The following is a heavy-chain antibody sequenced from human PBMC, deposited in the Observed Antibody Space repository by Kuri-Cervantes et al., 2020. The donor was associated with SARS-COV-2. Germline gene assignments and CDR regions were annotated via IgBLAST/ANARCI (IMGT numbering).Heavy chain of an antibody. CDR1: GGSISGYY. CDR3: ARLQITMVRGVDDY. D-gene: IGHD3-10*01. Sequence: SETLSLTCTVSGGSISGYYWSWIRQPPGKGLEWIGSIYHSGSTYYNPSLKSRVTISVDTSKNQFSLKLSSVTAADTAVYYCARLQITMVRGVDDYWGQGTLVTVSS. CDR2: IYHSGST. V-gene: IGHV4-38-2*02. J-gene: IGHJ4*02.